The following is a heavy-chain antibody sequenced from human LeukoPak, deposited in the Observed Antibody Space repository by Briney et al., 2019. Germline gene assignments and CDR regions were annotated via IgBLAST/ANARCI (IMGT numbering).Heavy chain of an antibody. D-gene: IGHD1-26*01. J-gene: IGHJ5*02. Sequence: GGSLKLSCAASGFTFSGSTIHWVRQSSGKGRVWCGQTNTKDKGSAKATAYAASVKGRFTISRDDSINTAYLQMKSLKTEDTALYYCTRDSGTYNWFDPWGQGTLVTVSS. V-gene: IGHV3-73*01. CDR1: GFTFSGST. CDR2: TNTKDKGSAKAT. CDR3: TRDSGTYNWFDP.